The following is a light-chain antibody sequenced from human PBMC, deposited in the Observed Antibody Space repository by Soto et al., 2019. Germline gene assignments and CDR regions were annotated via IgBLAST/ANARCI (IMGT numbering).Light chain of an antibody. V-gene: IGKV3-20*01. CDR2: SAS. J-gene: IGKJ4*01. Sequence: EIVMTQSPATLSVSPGERSTLSCRASQSVSSDLAWYHQKPGQAPRLLIYSASTRATGIPDRFSGSGSGTDFTLTISRLEPEDFAVYYCQQYGSSRLTFGGGTKVDIK. CDR1: QSVSSD. CDR3: QQYGSSRLT.